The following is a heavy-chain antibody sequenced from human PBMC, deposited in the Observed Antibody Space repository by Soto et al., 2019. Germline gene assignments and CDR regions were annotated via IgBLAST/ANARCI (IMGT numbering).Heavy chain of an antibody. J-gene: IGHJ4*02. Sequence: GGSLRLSCAASGFTFSSYGMHWVRQAPGKGLEWVAVISYDGSNKYYADSVKGRLTISRDNSKNTLYLQMNSLRAEDTAVYYCAKAQLGDVLRFLREVWGQGTLVTVSS. CDR1: GFTFSSYG. CDR3: AKAQLGDVLRFLREV. D-gene: IGHD3-3*01. V-gene: IGHV3-30*18. CDR2: ISYDGSNK.